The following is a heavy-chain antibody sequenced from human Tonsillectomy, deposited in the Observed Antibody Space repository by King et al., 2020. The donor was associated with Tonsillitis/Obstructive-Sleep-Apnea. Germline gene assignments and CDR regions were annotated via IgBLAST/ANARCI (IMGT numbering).Heavy chain of an antibody. Sequence: VQLVESGGGVVQPGRSLRLSCAASGFTFSSYAMHWVRQAPGKGLEWVAVISYDGNNKYYADSVKGRFTISRDNSKNTLYLQVNSLRTEDTAVYYCARDRGNDYGRNSGADYWGQGTLVTVSS. J-gene: IGHJ4*02. V-gene: IGHV3-30*04. CDR1: GFTFSSYA. CDR3: ARDRGNDYGRNSGADY. CDR2: ISYDGNNK. D-gene: IGHD4-23*01.